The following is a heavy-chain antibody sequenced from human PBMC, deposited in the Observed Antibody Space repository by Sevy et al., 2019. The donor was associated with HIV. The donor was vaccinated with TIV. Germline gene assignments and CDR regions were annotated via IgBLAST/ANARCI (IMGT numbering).Heavy chain of an antibody. J-gene: IGHJ3*02. CDR3: ARHCSSCSCSHAFDI. D-gene: IGHD2-2*01. CDR1: GGSLSGYY. CDR2: INHSGST. V-gene: IGHV4-34*01. Sequence: SETLSLTCAVYGGSLSGYYWSWIRQPPGKGLEWVGEINHSGSTNYNPSLKSRVTISVDRSNNQFSLKLSSVTAADTAVYYRARHCSSCSCSHAFDIWGQGTMVTVSS.